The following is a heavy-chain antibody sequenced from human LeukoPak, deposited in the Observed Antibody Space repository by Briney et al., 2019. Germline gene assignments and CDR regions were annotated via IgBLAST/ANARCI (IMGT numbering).Heavy chain of an antibody. CDR3: ARGSFGPGRPVY. CDR1: GFTFSDYF. V-gene: IGHV3-11*01. D-gene: IGHD3/OR15-3a*01. Sequence: GGSLRLSCAASGFTFSDYFISWIRRAPGKGLQWVSYISSDGSIIKYADSVKGRLTISRDNAKNSLYLQMKSLRAEDTAVYYCARGSFGPGRPVYWGQGTLVTVSS. J-gene: IGHJ4*02. CDR2: ISSDGSII.